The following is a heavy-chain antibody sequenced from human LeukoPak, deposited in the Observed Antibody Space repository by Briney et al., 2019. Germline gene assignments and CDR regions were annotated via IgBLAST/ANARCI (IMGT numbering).Heavy chain of an antibody. V-gene: IGHV1-2*02. CDR2: INPNSGGT. CDR1: GYTFTDYY. J-gene: IGHJ4*02. D-gene: IGHD1-26*01. CDR3: AVGRRTDFDY. Sequence: GASVKVFRKASGYTFTDYYIHWVRQAPGQGLEWMGWINPNSGGTNYAQNFQGRVTMTRDTYITTAYMDLSRLRLDDTAVYYCAVGRRTDFDYWGQGTLVTVSS.